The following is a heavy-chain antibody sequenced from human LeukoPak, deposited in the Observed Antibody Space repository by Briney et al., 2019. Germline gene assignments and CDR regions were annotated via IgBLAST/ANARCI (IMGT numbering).Heavy chain of an antibody. Sequence: GGSLRLSCAASGFTFSYHWMTWVRQAPGKGLEWVANIKNDGAVKNYVDSVNGRFTISRDNAKNSLYLQMNSLRAEDTAVYYCAKDSYSKGDFWGQGVLVTVSS. CDR1: GFTFSYHW. CDR3: AKDSYSKGDF. J-gene: IGHJ4*02. D-gene: IGHD6-13*01. CDR2: IKNDGAVK. V-gene: IGHV3-7*01.